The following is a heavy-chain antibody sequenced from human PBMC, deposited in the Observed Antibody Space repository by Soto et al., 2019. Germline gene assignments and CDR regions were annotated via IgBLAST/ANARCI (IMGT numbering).Heavy chain of an antibody. D-gene: IGHD1-26*01. CDR1: RFSLSTSGVG. CDR3: AHSNTQYTWSYVIFAY. CDR2: IYWDDDR. J-gene: IGHJ4*02. V-gene: IGHV2-5*02. Sequence: SGPTLVNPTQTLTLTCTFSRFSLSTSGVGVGWIRQPPGKALEWLALIYWDDDRRYNPSLKSRLAITKDTSKNQVVLTMSNMDPVDTATYYCAHSNTQYTWSYVIFAYWGQGTLVTVSS.